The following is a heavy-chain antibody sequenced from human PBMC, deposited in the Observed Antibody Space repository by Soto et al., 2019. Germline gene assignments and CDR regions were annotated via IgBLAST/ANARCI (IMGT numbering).Heavy chain of an antibody. CDR2: ITPKSGEI. Sequence: GASVKVSCKASGYTFTDYHIHWVRQAPGQGLEWVGRITPKSGEIYSSPKFRGRVTVTRDTSISTAYMEVTTLTFDDTAVYYCARAPIWGPTGDFDYWGQGTLVTVSS. J-gene: IGHJ4*02. CDR1: GYTFTDYH. V-gene: IGHV1-2*02. D-gene: IGHD1-26*01. CDR3: ARAPIWGPTGDFDY.